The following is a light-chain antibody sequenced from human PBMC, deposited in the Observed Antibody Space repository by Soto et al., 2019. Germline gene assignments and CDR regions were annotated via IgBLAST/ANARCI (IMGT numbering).Light chain of an antibody. J-gene: IGKJ1*01. Sequence: EIVLTQSPGIVSLSPGERAALPCRASENVRSSYISWYQQRPGLAPRLLIFAASSRATGIPERFNGSGSGTDFTLTISRLETEDVAVYYCQHYGHLWTFGQGTKVDIK. CDR1: ENVRSSY. CDR3: QHYGHLWT. V-gene: IGKV3-20*01. CDR2: AAS.